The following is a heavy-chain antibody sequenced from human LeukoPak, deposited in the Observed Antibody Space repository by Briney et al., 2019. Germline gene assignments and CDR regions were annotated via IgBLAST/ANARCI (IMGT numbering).Heavy chain of an antibody. CDR3: AKDQKYYYGSGADHAFDI. Sequence: AGGSLRLSCAASGFTFSSYAMSWVRQAPGKGLEWVSAISGSGGSTYYADSVKGRFTISRDNSKNTLYLQMNSLRAEDTAVYYCAKDQKYYYGSGADHAFDIWGQGTMVTVSS. V-gene: IGHV3-23*01. CDR2: ISGSGGST. J-gene: IGHJ3*02. D-gene: IGHD3-10*01. CDR1: GFTFSSYA.